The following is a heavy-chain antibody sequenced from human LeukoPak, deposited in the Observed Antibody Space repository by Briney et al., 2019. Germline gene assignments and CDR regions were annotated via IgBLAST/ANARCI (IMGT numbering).Heavy chain of an antibody. CDR3: ARQGSGNYLSPVNY. J-gene: IGHJ4*02. CDR2: IYYSGST. CDR1: GGXISSSSYY. V-gene: IGHV4-39*01. D-gene: IGHD1-26*01. Sequence: SETLSLTCTVSGGXISSSSYYWGWIRQPPGKGLEWIGTIYYSGSTYYNPSLKGRVTISVDTSKNQFSLKLSSVTAADTAVYYCARQGSGNYLSPVNYWGQGTLVTVSS.